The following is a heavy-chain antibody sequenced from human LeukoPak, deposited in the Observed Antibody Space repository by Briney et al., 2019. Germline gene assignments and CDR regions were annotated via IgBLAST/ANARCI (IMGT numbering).Heavy chain of an antibody. CDR2: IYYSGST. J-gene: IGHJ4*02. CDR3: ASHVDTATGVDY. D-gene: IGHD5-18*01. CDR1: GGSISSSSYY. Sequence: SETLSLTCTVSGGSISSSSYYWGWIRQPPGKGLEWIGSIYYSGSTYYNPSLKSRVTISVDTSKNQFSLKLSSVTAADTAVYYCASHVDTATGVDYGGQGTMVTVSS. V-gene: IGHV4-39*01.